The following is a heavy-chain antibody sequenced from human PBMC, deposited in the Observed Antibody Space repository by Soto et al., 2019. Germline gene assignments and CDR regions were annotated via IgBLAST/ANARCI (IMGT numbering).Heavy chain of an antibody. D-gene: IGHD6-19*01. J-gene: IGHJ4*02. CDR2: LYKTGST. CDR1: GFPVSSIH. CDR3: ARDLGGWSREAVAGGTGY. Sequence: GGSLRLSCAASGFPVSSIHMNWVRQAPGKGLEWVSLLYKTGSTYYADSVKGRFSISRDSSKNTLYLQMNSLRAEDTAVYYCARDLGGWSREAVAGGTGYWGQGTLVTVSS. V-gene: IGHV3-66*01.